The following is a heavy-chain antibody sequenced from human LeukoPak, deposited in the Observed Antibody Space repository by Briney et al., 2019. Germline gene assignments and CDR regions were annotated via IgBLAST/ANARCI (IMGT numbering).Heavy chain of an antibody. CDR1: GGSISSSSYY. CDR3: ARQVFVPGGGYPNWFDP. J-gene: IGHJ5*02. CDR2: IYYSGST. Sequence: SETLSLTCTVSGGSISSSSYYWGWIRQPPGKGLEWIGSIYYSGSTYYNPSLKSRVTISVDTSKNQFSLKLSSVTAADTAVYYCARQVFVPGGGYPNWFDPWGQGTLVTVSS. D-gene: IGHD1-26*01. V-gene: IGHV4-39*01.